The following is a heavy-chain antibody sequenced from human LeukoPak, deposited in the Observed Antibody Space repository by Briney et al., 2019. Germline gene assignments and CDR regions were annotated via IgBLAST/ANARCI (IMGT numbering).Heavy chain of an antibody. CDR1: GFTFRRFG. V-gene: IGHV3-30*02. J-gene: IGHJ4*02. Sequence: PGGSLRLSCVASGFTFRRFGMHWVRQAPGKGLDWVTFIRTDGSNKYYADSVKGRFTISRDNSKNTLYLQMNSLRAEDTAVYYCAKGGGVIVVVITTWPQDVEPYYFDYWGQGTLVTVSS. D-gene: IGHD3-22*01. CDR3: AKGGGVIVVVITTWPQDVEPYYFDY. CDR2: IRTDGSNK.